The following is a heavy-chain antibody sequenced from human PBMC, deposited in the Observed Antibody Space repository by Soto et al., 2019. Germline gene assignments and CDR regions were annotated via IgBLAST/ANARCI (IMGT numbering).Heavy chain of an antibody. V-gene: IGHV2-5*02. CDR1: GFPFTTTGEG. CDR3: PRRQDQGMRVVSTADS. Sequence: QITLKESGPTLVKPTQTLTLTCTFSGFPFTTTGEGVGWIRQPPGKALEWLALIYWDDDKRYSPSLTSRLPITRATSTHQVVLTTTTMNPVATATYSCPRRQDQGMRVVSTADSWRPGILVTVYS. J-gene: IGHJ5*01. CDR2: IYWDDDK. D-gene: IGHD3-22*01.